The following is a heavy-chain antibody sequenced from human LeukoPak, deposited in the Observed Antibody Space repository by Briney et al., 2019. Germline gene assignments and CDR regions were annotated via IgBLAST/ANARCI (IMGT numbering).Heavy chain of an antibody. D-gene: IGHD3-10*01. V-gene: IGHV3-21*01. CDR3: ARDLLWFGEKEARLQYYFDY. CDR1: GFTFSSYS. Sequence: GGSLRLSCAASGFTFSSYSMNWVRQAPWKGLEWASSISSSSSYIYYADSVKGRFTISRDNAKNSLYLQMNSLRAEDTAVYYCARDLLWFGEKEARLQYYFDYWGQGTLVTVSS. J-gene: IGHJ4*02. CDR2: ISSSSSYI.